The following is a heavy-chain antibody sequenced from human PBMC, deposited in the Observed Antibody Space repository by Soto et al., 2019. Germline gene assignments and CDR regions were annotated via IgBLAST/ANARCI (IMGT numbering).Heavy chain of an antibody. D-gene: IGHD1-26*01. J-gene: IGHJ4*02. CDR1: GGTFSSYT. V-gene: IGHV1-69*04. CDR2: IIPILGIA. CDR3: ARDIGPHPPYYFDY. Sequence: ASVKVSCKASGGTFSSYTISWVRQAPGQGLEWMGRIIPILGIANYAQKFQGRVTITADKSTSTAYMELSSLRSEDTAVYYCARDIGPHPPYYFDYWGQGTLVTVSS.